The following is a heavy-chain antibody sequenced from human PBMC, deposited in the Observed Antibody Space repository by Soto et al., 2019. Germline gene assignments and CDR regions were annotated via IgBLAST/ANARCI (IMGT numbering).Heavy chain of an antibody. J-gene: IGHJ5*02. V-gene: IGHV1-24*01. Sequence: ASVKVSCEVSGYTLTELSMHWVRQAPGKGLEWMGGFDPEDGETIYAQKFQGRVTMTEDTSTDTAYMELSSLRSEDTAVYYCATAFLTMVRGVIITTWFDPWGQGTLVTVSS. CDR1: GYTLTELS. CDR2: FDPEDGET. D-gene: IGHD3-10*01. CDR3: ATAFLTMVRGVIITTWFDP.